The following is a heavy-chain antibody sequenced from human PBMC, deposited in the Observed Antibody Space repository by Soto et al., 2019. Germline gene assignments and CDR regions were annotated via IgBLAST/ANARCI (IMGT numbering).Heavy chain of an antibody. CDR1: GFTFSNYA. V-gene: IGHV3-23*01. J-gene: IGHJ3*01. D-gene: IGHD3-3*02. CDR2: IGGGDDI. CDR3: AKDSISYNGIYDAFDV. Sequence: VQLLESGGGLVQPGGSLRLSCEASGFTFSNYAMAWVRQTPGEGPEWVSTIGGGDDIFYAESVQGRFIISRDDSRSTMYLQMDNLRVVDTAIYFCAKDSISYNGIYDAFDVWGQGTVVTVSS.